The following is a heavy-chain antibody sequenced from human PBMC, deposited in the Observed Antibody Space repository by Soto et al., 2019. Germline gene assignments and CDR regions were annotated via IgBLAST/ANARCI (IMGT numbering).Heavy chain of an antibody. D-gene: IGHD2-21*01. CDR3: ASARHIGP. Sequence: VGSLRLSCAASGFTFSNYWMSWVRQAPGKGLEWVANIKEDGSERNYVDSVKGRFTISRDNAENSLYLQMNSLRAEDTAVYYCASARHIGPWGQGTLVTVSS. V-gene: IGHV3-7*01. CDR1: GFTFSNYW. CDR2: IKEDGSER. J-gene: IGHJ5*02.